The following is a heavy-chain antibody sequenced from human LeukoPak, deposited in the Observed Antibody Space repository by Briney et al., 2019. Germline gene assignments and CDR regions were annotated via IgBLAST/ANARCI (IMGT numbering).Heavy chain of an antibody. J-gene: IGHJ4*02. V-gene: IGHV3-33*01. D-gene: IGHD6-19*01. Sequence: PGGSLRLSCAASGFTLSSYGMHWVRQAPGKGLEWVAVIWYDGSNKYYADSVKGRFTISRDDSKNTLYLQMNSLRAEDTAVYYCARDIKGIAVAGFDYWGQGTLVTVSS. CDR3: ARDIKGIAVAGFDY. CDR1: GFTLSSYG. CDR2: IWYDGSNK.